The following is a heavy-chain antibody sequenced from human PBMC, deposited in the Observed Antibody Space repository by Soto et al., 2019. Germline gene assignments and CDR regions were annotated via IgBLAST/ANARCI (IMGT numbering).Heavy chain of an antibody. D-gene: IGHD3-22*01. J-gene: IGHJ4*02. Sequence: PSETLSLTCTVSGGSIGFYYWSWVRQPPGKGLEWIGNIYHIGNTNYNPSLESRVTISIDTSKNQFSLTLKSVTAADTAVYYCARALFHSIGGPLWGQGTLVTVSS. V-gene: IGHV4-59*01. CDR1: GGSIGFYY. CDR2: IYHIGNT. CDR3: ARALFHSIGGPL.